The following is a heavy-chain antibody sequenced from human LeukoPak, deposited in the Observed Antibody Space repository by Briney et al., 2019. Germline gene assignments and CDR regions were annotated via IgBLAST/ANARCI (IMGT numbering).Heavy chain of an antibody. CDR1: GGSISTYY. Sequence: SETLSLTCTVSGGSISTYYWSWIRQPPGKGLEWIGSIYYSGSTYYNPSLKSRVTISVDTSKNQFSLKLSSVTAADTAVYYCARNAMIVTRGAFDIWGQGTMVTVSS. CDR2: IYYSGST. D-gene: IGHD3-22*01. V-gene: IGHV4-39*07. CDR3: ARNAMIVTRGAFDI. J-gene: IGHJ3*02.